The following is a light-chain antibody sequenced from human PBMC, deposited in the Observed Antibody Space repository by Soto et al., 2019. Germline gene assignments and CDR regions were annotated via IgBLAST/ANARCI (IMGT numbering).Light chain of an antibody. V-gene: IGKV1-39*01. CDR1: QNINSY. J-gene: IGKJ5*01. CDR2: AAS. Sequence: DIQITQSPSSLSASVGDRVTITCRARQNINSYLNWYQQKPGKAPKLLIYAASSLQSGVPSRFSGSGSGTDFTLTISSLQREDFATYYCQQNYRTPPTFGQGTRLEIK. CDR3: QQNYRTPPT.